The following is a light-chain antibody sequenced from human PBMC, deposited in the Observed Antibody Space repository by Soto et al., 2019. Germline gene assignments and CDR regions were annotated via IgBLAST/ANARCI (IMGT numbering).Light chain of an antibody. CDR3: QQYGSSPRT. CDR1: QSVSSSY. J-gene: IGKJ1*01. Sequence: EIVLTQSPGTLSLSPGERATLSCRASQSVSSSYLAWYQQKPGQAPRLLIYGASSRATGIPDRFSGSGSATDFTLTSSRLEPEDFAVYYCQQYGSSPRTFGQGTRVEIK. CDR2: GAS. V-gene: IGKV3-20*01.